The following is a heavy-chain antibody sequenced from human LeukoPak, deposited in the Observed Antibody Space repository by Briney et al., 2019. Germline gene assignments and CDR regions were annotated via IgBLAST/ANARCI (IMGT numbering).Heavy chain of an antibody. CDR2: VSNGGDRT. CDR3: AKDAPRSSGWFFLDY. J-gene: IGHJ4*02. V-gene: IGHV3-23*01. Sequence: PGGSLRLSCAAFGFSFSSFDMVWVRQAPGKGLEWVAGVSNGGDRTYHADSVKGRFTISRDNSKSALFLQMNSLRAEDTAVYYCAKDAPRSSGWFFLDYWGQGTLVTVSS. D-gene: IGHD6-19*01. CDR1: GFSFSSFD.